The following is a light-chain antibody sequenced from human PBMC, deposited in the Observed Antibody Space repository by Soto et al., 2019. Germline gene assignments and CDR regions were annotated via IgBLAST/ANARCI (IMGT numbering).Light chain of an antibody. Sequence: QSVLTQPASVSGSPGQSITISCTGTSSDIGGYNYVSWYQQHPGKAPKLMIYDVSNRPSGVSNRFSGSKSVNTASLTISGLQAEDEADYYCSSYTSSSPWVFGGGTKLTVL. J-gene: IGLJ3*02. CDR3: SSYTSSSPWV. CDR1: SSDIGGYNY. CDR2: DVS. V-gene: IGLV2-14*01.